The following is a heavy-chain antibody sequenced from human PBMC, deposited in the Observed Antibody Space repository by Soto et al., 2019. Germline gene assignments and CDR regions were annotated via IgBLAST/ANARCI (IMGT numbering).Heavy chain of an antibody. J-gene: IGHJ6*03. CDR1: GGSISSYY. CDR2: IYYSGST. V-gene: IGHV4-59*01. Sequence: SETLSLTCTVSGGSISSYYWSWIRQPPGKGLEWIGYIYYSGSTNYNPSLKSRVTISVDTSKNQFSLKLSSVTAADTAVYYCASSGYYDFWSGYHDQYYYYMDVWGKGTTVTVSS. CDR3: ASSGYYDFWSGYHDQYYYYMDV. D-gene: IGHD3-3*01.